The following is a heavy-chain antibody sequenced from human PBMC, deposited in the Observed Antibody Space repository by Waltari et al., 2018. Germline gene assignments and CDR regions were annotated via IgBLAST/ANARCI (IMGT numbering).Heavy chain of an antibody. Sequence: QVQLVQSGAEVKKPGSSVKVSCKASGGTFSSYAISWVRQAPGQGLEWMGGIIPIFGTANYAQKFQGRVTITADESTSTAYMELSSLRSEDTAVYYCARGNDSSGYYSSYYYYTDVWGKGTTVTVSS. CDR1: GGTFSSYA. V-gene: IGHV1-69*12. D-gene: IGHD3-22*01. J-gene: IGHJ6*03. CDR3: ARGNDSSGYYSSYYYYTDV. CDR2: IIPIFGTA.